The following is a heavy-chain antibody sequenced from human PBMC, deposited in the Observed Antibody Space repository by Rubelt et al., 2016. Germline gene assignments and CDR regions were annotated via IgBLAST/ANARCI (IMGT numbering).Heavy chain of an antibody. V-gene: IGHV4-39*01. D-gene: IGHD4-17*01. CDR2: IYYSGST. CDR3: ARLIGPQTTVTTLGWFDP. J-gene: IGHJ5*02. Sequence: QLQLQESGPGLVKPSETLSLTCTVSGGSISSSSYYWGWIRQPPGKGLEWIGIIYYSGSTYYNPSLKSGVTISVDTSKNPFSLKLSSVTAADTAVYYCARLIGPQTTVTTLGWFDPWGQGTLVTVSS. CDR1: GGSISSSSYY.